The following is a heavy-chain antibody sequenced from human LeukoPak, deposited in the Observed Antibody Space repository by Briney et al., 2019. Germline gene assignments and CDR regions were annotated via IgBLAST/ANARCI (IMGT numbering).Heavy chain of an antibody. CDR1: GGSISSYY. D-gene: IGHD3-10*01. V-gene: IGHV4-59*08. J-gene: IGHJ4*02. CDR3: ARHRGDY. CDR2: IYYSGCT. Sequence: SETLSLTCTVSGGSISSYYWSWIRQPPGKGLEWIGYIYYSGCTNYNPSLKSRVTISVDTSKNQFSLKLSSVTAADTAVYYCARHRGDYWGQGTLVTVSS.